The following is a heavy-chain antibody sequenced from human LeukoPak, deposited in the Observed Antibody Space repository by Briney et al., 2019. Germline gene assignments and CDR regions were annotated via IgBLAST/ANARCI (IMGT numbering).Heavy chain of an antibody. CDR1: GGSISGSTDY. Sequence: SETLSLTCTVSGGSISGSTDYWGWSRQPRGKGLELIGSVYYSASTYYHPSLNRRLPISVDTSKNHFSLTLSSVTAADTSIYYCGTNGMHGDYVSWGQGTLVTVSS. V-gene: IGHV4-39*02. CDR2: VYYSAST. J-gene: IGHJ5*02. CDR3: GTNGMHGDYVS. D-gene: IGHD4-17*01.